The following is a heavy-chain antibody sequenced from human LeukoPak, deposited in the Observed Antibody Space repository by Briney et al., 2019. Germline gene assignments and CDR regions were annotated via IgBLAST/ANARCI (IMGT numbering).Heavy chain of an antibody. Sequence: GGSLRLSCAASGFTFSSYDMHWVRQATGKGLEWVSAIGTAGDTYYPGSVKGRFTISRENAKNSLYLQMNSLRAGDTAVYYCVRVVVTAINEYYFDYWGQGTLVTVSS. CDR3: VRVVVTAINEYYFDY. D-gene: IGHD2-21*02. CDR1: GFTFSSYD. V-gene: IGHV3-13*01. J-gene: IGHJ4*02. CDR2: IGTAGDT.